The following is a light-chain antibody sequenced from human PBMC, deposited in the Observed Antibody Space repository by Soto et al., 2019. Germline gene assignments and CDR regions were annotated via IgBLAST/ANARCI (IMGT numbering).Light chain of an antibody. CDR3: QQRSNWPT. Sequence: EIVLTQSPATLSLSPGERATLSCRASQSVSSYLAWYQQKPGQAPRLLIYDASNRATGIPARFSGSGSGPDFTLTISSLEPEDFAVYYCQQRSNWPTFGGGTKVEIK. V-gene: IGKV3-11*01. J-gene: IGKJ4*01. CDR1: QSVSSY. CDR2: DAS.